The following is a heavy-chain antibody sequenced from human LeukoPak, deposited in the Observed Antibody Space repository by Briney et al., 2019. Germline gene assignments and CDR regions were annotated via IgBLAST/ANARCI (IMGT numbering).Heavy chain of an antibody. CDR1: GYTFTGYY. D-gene: IGHD6-6*01. CDR3: ARDRNSGSSLDI. J-gene: IGHJ3*02. Sequence: ASVRVSCKASGYTFTGYYIHWVRQAPGQGLEWMGWIYPYSGDTNYAQNFQGRVTMTRDTSISTAYMELSSLKSDDTAVYYCARDRNSGSSLDIWGQGTMLTVSS. V-gene: IGHV1-2*02. CDR2: IYPYSGDT.